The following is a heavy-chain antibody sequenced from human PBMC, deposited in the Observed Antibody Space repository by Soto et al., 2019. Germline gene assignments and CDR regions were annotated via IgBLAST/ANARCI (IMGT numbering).Heavy chain of an antibody. D-gene: IGHD6-13*01. CDR1: GGTFSIYA. V-gene: IGHV1-69*13. CDR3: ARVRYSSSRYYFDY. CDR2: IIPIFGTA. Sequence: SVKVSCKASGGTFSIYAISCVGQAPGQWPEWMGGIIPIFGTANYAQKFQGRVTITADESTSTAYMELSSLRSEDTAVYYCARVRYSSSRYYFDYWGQGTLVTVSS. J-gene: IGHJ4*02.